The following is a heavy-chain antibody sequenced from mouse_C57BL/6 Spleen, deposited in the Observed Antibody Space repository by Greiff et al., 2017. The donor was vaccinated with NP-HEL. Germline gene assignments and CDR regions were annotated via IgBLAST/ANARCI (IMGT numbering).Heavy chain of an antibody. V-gene: IGHV1-15*01. CDR3: TRSGTTVPYWYFDV. CDR2: IDPETGGT. Sequence: QVQLQQSGAELVRPGASVTLSCKASGYTFTDYEMHWVKQTPVHGLEWIGAIDPETGGTAYNQKFKGKAILTADKSSSTAYMELRSLTSEDSAVYYCTRSGTTVPYWYFDVWGTGTTVTVSS. D-gene: IGHD1-1*01. J-gene: IGHJ1*03. CDR1: GYTFTDYE.